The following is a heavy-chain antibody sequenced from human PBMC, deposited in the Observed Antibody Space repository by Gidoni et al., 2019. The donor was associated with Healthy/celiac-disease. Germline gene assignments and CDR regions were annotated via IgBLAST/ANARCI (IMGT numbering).Heavy chain of an antibody. J-gene: IGHJ4*02. D-gene: IGHD3-3*01. CDR3: ARDSYDFWSGPPRADY. CDR1: GSTSRSIS. CDR2: ISSSSSYI. Sequence: EVQLGESGGGLVKPGGSLGLSGAAPGSTSRSISMNWVRKAPGKGLELVSSISSSSSYIYYADSVKGRFTISRDNAKNSLYLQMNSLRAEDTAVYYCARDSYDFWSGPPRADYWGQGTLVTVSS. V-gene: IGHV3-21*01.